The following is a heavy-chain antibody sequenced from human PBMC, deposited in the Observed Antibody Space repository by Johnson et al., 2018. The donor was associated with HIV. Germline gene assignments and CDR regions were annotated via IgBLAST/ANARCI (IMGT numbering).Heavy chain of an antibody. CDR3: ARVESGSSAFDI. CDR1: GFTFDDYA. J-gene: IGHJ3*02. Sequence: VQLVESGGGLVQPGRSLRLSCAASGFTFDDYAMHWVRQAPGKGLEWVSGISWNSGSIGYADSVNGRFTISRDNAKNSLYLQMNSLRAEDTALYYCARVESGSSAFDIWGQGTMVTVSS. CDR2: ISWNSGSI. D-gene: IGHD1-26*01. V-gene: IGHV3-9*01.